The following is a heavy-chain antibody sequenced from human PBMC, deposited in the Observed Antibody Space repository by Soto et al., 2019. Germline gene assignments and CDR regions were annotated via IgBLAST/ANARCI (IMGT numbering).Heavy chain of an antibody. J-gene: IGHJ4*02. CDR3: ARDPRYSTSWYFDF. Sequence: TGGSLRLSCAASGFASTTFNLHWVRQVPGKGLEWVAALSFDGTNQFYADSVKGRFTISRDKSKNSVYLQMDSLRLEDTAVYYCARDPRYSTSWYFDFWGQGTLVTVSS. CDR2: LSFDGTNQ. CDR1: GFASTTFN. V-gene: IGHV3-30-3*01. D-gene: IGHD2-2*01.